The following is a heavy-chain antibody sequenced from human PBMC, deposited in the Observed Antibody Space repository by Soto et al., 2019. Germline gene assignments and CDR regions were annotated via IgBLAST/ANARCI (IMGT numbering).Heavy chain of an antibody. Sequence: QVQLQESGPGLVKPSQTLSLTCTVSGGSISSGDYYWSWIRQPPGKGLEWIGYIYYSGSTYYNPSLKSRVTISVDTSKNQFSLKLSSVTAADTAMYYCARDEVHDSSGYYYTDYWGQGTLVTVSS. D-gene: IGHD3-22*01. CDR1: GGSISSGDYY. J-gene: IGHJ4*02. V-gene: IGHV4-30-4*01. CDR3: ARDEVHDSSGYYYTDY. CDR2: IYYSGST.